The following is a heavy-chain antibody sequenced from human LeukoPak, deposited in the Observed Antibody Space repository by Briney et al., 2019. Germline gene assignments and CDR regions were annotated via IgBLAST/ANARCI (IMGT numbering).Heavy chain of an antibody. CDR1: GFTFSNAW. J-gene: IGHJ4*02. Sequence: GGSLRLSCAASGFTFSNAWMSWVRQAPGKGLEWVGRIKGKTYGGTTDYAAPVKGRFTLSRDDSKNTVGLQMNSLKAEDTAVYYCTTATSYWGQGSLVTVSS. V-gene: IGHV3-15*01. CDR2: IKGKTYGGTT. CDR3: TTATSY.